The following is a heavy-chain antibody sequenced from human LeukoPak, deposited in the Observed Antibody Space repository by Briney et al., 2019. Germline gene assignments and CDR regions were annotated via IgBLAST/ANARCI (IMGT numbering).Heavy chain of an antibody. CDR2: IYPGDSDT. CDR1: GYSFTNYR. V-gene: IGHV5-51*01. D-gene: IGHD5/OR15-5a*01. J-gene: IGHJ5*02. CDR3: ARRRTLRLNAFDP. Sequence: GESLKISCKGSGYSFTNYRIGWVRQMPGKGLEWMGTIYPGDSDTRYSPSFQGQVTISVDKSISTAYLQWSSLKASDTAMYYCARRRTLRLNAFDPWGQGTLVTVSS.